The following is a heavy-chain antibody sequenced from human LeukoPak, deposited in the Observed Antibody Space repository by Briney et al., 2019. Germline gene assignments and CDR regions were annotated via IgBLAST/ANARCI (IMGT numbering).Heavy chain of an antibody. Sequence: PGGSLRLSCAASGFTFSSYWMSWVRQAPAKGLEWVANINQDGSEKYYVDSVKGRFTISRDTAKNSLYLQMNSLRAEDTAVYFCARKYCSSTTCYRWIDHWGQGTLVTVSS. D-gene: IGHD2/OR15-2a*01. V-gene: IGHV3-7*01. CDR2: INQDGSEK. CDR1: GFTFSSYW. J-gene: IGHJ4*02. CDR3: ARKYCSSTTCYRWIDH.